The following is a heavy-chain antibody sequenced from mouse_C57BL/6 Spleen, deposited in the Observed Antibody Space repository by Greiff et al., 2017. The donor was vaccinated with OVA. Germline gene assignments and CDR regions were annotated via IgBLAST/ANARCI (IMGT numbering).Heavy chain of an antibody. CDR2: IWSDGST. CDR1: GFSLTSYG. V-gene: IGHV2-6-1*01. Sequence: VKLMESGPGLVAPSQSLSITCTVSGFSLTSYGVHWVRQPPGKGLEWLVVIWSDGSTTYNSALKSRLSISKDNSKSQVFLKMNSLQTDDTAMYYCARHRGSSSYYAMDYWGQGTSVTVSS. CDR3: ARHRGSSSYYAMDY. D-gene: IGHD1-1*01. J-gene: IGHJ4*01.